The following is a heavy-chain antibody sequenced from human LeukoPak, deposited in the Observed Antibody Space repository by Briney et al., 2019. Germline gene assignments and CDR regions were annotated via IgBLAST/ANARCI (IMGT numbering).Heavy chain of an antibody. CDR1: GYTFTGYY. D-gene: IGHD1-26*01. CDR3: ATYSGSHKKWFDP. Sequence: ASVKVSCKASGYTFTGYYMHWVRQAPGQGLEWMGIINPSGGSTSYAQKFQGRVTMTRDMSTSTVYMELSSLRSEDTAVYYCATYSGSHKKWFDPWGQGTLVTVSS. CDR2: INPSGGST. V-gene: IGHV1-46*01. J-gene: IGHJ5*02.